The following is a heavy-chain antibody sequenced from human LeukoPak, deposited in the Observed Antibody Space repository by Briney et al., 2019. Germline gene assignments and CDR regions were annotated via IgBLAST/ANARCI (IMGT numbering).Heavy chain of an antibody. J-gene: IGHJ4*02. CDR1: GYTFTSYA. V-gene: IGHV1-3*01. CDR2: INAGNGNT. D-gene: IGHD1-1*01. CDR3: ARGRGTKNEPIDY. Sequence: ASVKVSCKASGYTFTSYAMHWVRQAPGQRLEWMGWINAGNGNTKYSQKFQGRVTITRDTSASTAYMELSSLRSEDTAVYYCARGRGTKNEPIDYWGQGTLVTVSS.